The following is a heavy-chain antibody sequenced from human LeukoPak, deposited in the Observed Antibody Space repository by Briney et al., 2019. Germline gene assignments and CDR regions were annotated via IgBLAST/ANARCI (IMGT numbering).Heavy chain of an antibody. J-gene: IGHJ4*02. CDR2: ISGSGGST. CDR3: ARDSVTKLELDY. D-gene: IGHD1-7*01. V-gene: IGHV3-23*01. CDR1: GFTFSSYA. Sequence: GGSLRLSCAASGFTFSSYAMSWVRQAPGKGLEWVSAISGSGGSTYYADSVKGRFTISRDNAKNSLYLQMNSLRAEDTAVYYCARDSVTKLELDYWGQGTLVTVSS.